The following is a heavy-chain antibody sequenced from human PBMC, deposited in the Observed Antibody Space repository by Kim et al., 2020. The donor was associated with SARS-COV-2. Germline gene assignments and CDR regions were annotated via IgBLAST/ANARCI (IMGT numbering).Heavy chain of an antibody. V-gene: IGHV3-23*01. D-gene: IGHD2-15*01. J-gene: IGHJ3*02. CDR3: AKATEKYSDAFDI. Sequence: YADSVKGRFTISRDNSKNTLYLQMNSLRAEDTAVYYCAKATEKYSDAFDIWGQGTMVTVSS.